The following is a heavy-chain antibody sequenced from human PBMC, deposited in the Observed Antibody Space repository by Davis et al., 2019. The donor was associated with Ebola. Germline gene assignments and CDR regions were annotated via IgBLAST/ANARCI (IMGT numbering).Heavy chain of an antibody. CDR1: GFTFNKYG. CDR3: AIRHYSTSWYYFDY. J-gene: IGHJ4*02. V-gene: IGHV3-23*01. CDR2: VSRKGGS. Sequence: GESLKISCAASGFTFNKYGMSWVRQALGKGLEWVAAVSRKGGSYYADSVKGRFTVYRDTAKDTLFLQMDSLRGEDTAVYYCAIRHYSTSWYYFDYWGQGTLVTVSS. D-gene: IGHD6-13*01.